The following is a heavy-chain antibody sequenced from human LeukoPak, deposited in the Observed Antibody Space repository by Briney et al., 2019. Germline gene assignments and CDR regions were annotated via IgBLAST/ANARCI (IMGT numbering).Heavy chain of an antibody. J-gene: IGHJ4*02. Sequence: GGSLRLSCTTSGFTFGDYAMSWVRQAPGKGLEWVSFIRRKVHGGTTEYAASVKGRFSSSRDDSKNIAYLQMNSLKTEDTAVYFCTRVTYYYDNSGYFHFDSWGQGSLVTVSS. CDR2: IRRKVHGGTT. CDR3: TRVTYYYDNSGYFHFDS. CDR1: GFTFGDYA. V-gene: IGHV3-49*04. D-gene: IGHD3-22*01.